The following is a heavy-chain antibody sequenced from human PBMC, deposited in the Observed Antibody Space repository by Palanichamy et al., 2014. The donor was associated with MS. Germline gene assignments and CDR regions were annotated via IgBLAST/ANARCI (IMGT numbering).Heavy chain of an antibody. Sequence: QVQLLQSGPEVKKPGASVKVSCKVSGCTLTDLSLHWVRQASGTGLEWIGGFDPEDGDTIFAQKFQGRVTLTEDAATETAVLELSSLKCDDTAIYYCAAGKLEWMSFHNFVFWGQGTLVAVSS. CDR3: AAGKLEWMSFHNFVF. J-gene: IGHJ4*02. D-gene: IGHD3-3*01. CDR2: FDPEDGDT. CDR1: GCTLTDLS. V-gene: IGHV1-24*01.